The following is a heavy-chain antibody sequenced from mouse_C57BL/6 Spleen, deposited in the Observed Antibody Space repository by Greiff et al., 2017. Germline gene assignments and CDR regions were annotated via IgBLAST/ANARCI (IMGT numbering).Heavy chain of an antibody. Sequence: VQLQQPGAELVKPGASVKLSCKASGYTFTSYWMHWVKQRPGQGLEWIGMIHPNSGSTNYNEKFKSKATLTVDKSSSTAYMQLSSLTSEDSAVYYCARPLYDYSCAYGGQGTLVTVSA. V-gene: IGHV1-64*01. CDR3: ARPLYDYSCAY. CDR1: GYTFTSYW. D-gene: IGHD2-4*01. CDR2: IHPNSGST. J-gene: IGHJ3*01.